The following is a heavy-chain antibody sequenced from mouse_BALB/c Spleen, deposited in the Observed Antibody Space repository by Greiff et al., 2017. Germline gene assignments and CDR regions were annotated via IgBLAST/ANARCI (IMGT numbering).Heavy chain of an antibody. Sequence: EVKLVESGGGLVKPGGSLKLSCAASGFTFSSYAMSWVRQTPEKRLEWVASISSGGSTYYPDSVKGRFTISRDNARNILYLQMSSLRSEDTAMYYGARGTTVVATNAMDYWGQGTSVTVSS. V-gene: IGHV5-6-5*01. J-gene: IGHJ4*01. D-gene: IGHD1-1*01. CDR2: ISSGGST. CDR3: ARGTTVVATNAMDY. CDR1: GFTFSSYA.